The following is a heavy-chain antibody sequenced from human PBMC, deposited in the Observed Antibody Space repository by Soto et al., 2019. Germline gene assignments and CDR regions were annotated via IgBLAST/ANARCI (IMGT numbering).Heavy chain of an antibody. J-gene: IGHJ4*02. CDR2: IDYNGVT. Sequence: SETLSLTCSVSGASISSRDYYWGWIRQTLGKGLEWIGNIDYNGVTYYNPSLKSRVTVSKDASKNQFSLKAASVTAADTAIYYCGRVMIGTSRHTDSDYWGQGTQVTVSS. V-gene: IGHV4-39*01. D-gene: IGHD2-2*01. CDR1: GASISSRDYY. CDR3: GRVMIGTSRHTDSDY.